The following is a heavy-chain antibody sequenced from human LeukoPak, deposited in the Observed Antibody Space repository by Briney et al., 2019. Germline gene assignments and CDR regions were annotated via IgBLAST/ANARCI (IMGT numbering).Heavy chain of an antibody. CDR1: GDTVSSNSAA. V-gene: IGHV6-1*01. J-gene: IGHJ3*01. CDR3: ARGFALDF. Sequence: SQTLSLTCDISGDTVSSNSAAWNWTRQSPSRGLEWLGRTYYRSKWYYDYAVSVKSRITISPDTSKSQFSLQLSSVTADDTAGYYCARGFALDFWGQGTMVTVSS. CDR2: TYYRSKWYY.